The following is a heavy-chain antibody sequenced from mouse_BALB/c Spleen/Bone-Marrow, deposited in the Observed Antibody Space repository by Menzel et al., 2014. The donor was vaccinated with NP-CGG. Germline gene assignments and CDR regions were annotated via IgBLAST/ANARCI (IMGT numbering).Heavy chain of an antibody. D-gene: IGHD2-2*01. CDR2: ISYDGSN. Sequence: EVHLVESGPGLVKPSQSLSLTCSVTGYPITSGYNWNWIRQFLGNKLEWMGYISYDGSNNYNPSLKNRISITRDTSKNQFFLKLNSVTSEDTATYYCARLDGYDWYFDVWGAGTTVTVSS. J-gene: IGHJ1*01. CDR3: ARLDGYDWYFDV. V-gene: IGHV3-6*02. CDR1: GYPITSGYN.